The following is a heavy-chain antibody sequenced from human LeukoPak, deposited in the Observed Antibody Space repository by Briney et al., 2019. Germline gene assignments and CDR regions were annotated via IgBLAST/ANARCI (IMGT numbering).Heavy chain of an antibody. CDR1: GGSISGSSYY. CDR2: IYYSGST. J-gene: IGHJ4*02. Sequence: SETLSLTCTVSGGSISGSSYYWGWIRQPPGKGLEWIGSIYYSGSTYYNPSLKSRVTISVDTSKNQFSLKLNSVTATDTAVYYCAGFLDYYDSSGLPDGWGQGTLVTVSS. V-gene: IGHV4-39*01. CDR3: AGFLDYYDSSGLPDG. D-gene: IGHD3-22*01.